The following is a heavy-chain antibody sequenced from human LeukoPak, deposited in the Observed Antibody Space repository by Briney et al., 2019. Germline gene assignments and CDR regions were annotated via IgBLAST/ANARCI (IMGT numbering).Heavy chain of an antibody. Sequence: GASVKVSCKASGGTFSSYAISWVRQAPGQGLEWMGWMNPNSGNTGYAQKFQGRVTMTTDTSTSTAYMELRSLRSDDTAVYYCARDVRPYYDSPHPSYWGQGTLVTVSS. J-gene: IGHJ4*02. D-gene: IGHD3-22*01. V-gene: IGHV1-18*01. CDR3: ARDVRPYYDSPHPSY. CDR2: MNPNSGNT. CDR1: GGTFSSYA.